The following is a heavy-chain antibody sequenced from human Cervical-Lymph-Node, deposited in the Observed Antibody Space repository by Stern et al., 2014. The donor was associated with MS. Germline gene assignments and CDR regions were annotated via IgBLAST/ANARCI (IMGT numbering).Heavy chain of an antibody. Sequence: VQRLESGAEVKKPGSSVKVSCKASGSTFSSYAISWVRQGPGQGLEWMGGIIPIFGTANFAQKFQGRVTITADESTSTAYMELSSLRSEDTAVYYCARATSYDRETMGYWGQGTLVTVSS. CDR1: GSTFSSYA. CDR2: IIPIFGTA. CDR3: ARATSYDRETMGY. V-gene: IGHV1-69*01. J-gene: IGHJ4*02. D-gene: IGHD4/OR15-4a*01.